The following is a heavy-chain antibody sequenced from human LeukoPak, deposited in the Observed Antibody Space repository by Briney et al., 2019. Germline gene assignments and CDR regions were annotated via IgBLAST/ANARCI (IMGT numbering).Heavy chain of an antibody. V-gene: IGHV1-46*01. Sequence: ASVKVSCKASGYTFTNHHIHWVRQAPGQGLGWMGIINPNAGSTNYPQKFQGRVTMTRDTSTSTVYMELRSLRSEDTAVYYCARVGRYSGSYYRYYYYGMDVWGQGTTVTVSS. CDR3: ARVGRYSGSYYRYYYYGMDV. D-gene: IGHD1-26*01. J-gene: IGHJ6*02. CDR1: GYTFTNHH. CDR2: INPNAGST.